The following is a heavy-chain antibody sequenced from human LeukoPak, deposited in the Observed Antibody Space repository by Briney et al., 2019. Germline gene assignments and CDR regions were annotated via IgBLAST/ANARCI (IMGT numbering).Heavy chain of an antibody. J-gene: IGHJ4*02. CDR2: IYSRGST. CDR3: ARGFRVNPPFDY. CDR1: GFTVSSNY. D-gene: IGHD3-22*01. Sequence: GGSLRLSCAASGFTVSSNYMSWVRQAPGKGLEWVSIIYSRGSTYYADSVKGRFTISRDNSKNTLYLQMNSLRAEDTAVYYCARGFRVNPPFDYWGQGTLVTVSS. V-gene: IGHV3-53*01.